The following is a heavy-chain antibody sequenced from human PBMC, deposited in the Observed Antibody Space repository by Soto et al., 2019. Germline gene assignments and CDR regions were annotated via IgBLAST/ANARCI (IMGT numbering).Heavy chain of an antibody. CDR3: ARDPLCSGGSCVPFDY. CDR1: GGSISSGGYY. J-gene: IGHJ4*02. D-gene: IGHD2-15*01. V-gene: IGHV4-31*03. Sequence: TLSLTCTVSGGSISSGGYYWSWIRQHPGKGLEWIGYIYYSGSTYYNPSLKSRVTISVDTSKNQFSLKLSSVTAADTAVYYCARDPLCSGGSCVPFDYWGQGTLVTVS. CDR2: IYYSGST.